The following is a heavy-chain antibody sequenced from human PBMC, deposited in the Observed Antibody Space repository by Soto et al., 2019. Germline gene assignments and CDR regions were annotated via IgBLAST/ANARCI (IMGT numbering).Heavy chain of an antibody. D-gene: IGHD3-10*01. V-gene: IGHV1-3*01. J-gene: IGHJ4*02. Sequence: ASVKGSCKAAGYAFTSDAMHWVRQAPGQRLEWMGWINAGNGNTKYSQKFQGRVTITRDTSASTAYMELSSLRSEDTAVYYCAIRLWFGEFYWGQGTLVTVSS. CDR3: AIRLWFGEFY. CDR2: INAGNGNT. CDR1: GYAFTSDA.